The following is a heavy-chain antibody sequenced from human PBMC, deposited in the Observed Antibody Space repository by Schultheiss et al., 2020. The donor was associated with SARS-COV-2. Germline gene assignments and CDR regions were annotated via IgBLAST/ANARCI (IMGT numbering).Heavy chain of an antibody. CDR2: INHSGST. CDR1: GGSFSGYY. Sequence: SETLSLTCAVYGGSFSGYYWSWIRQPPGKGLEWIGEINHSGSTNYNPSLKSRVTISVDTSKNQFSLKLSSVTAADTAVYYCARSRGYYDSSGYYYDYYYYGMDVWGQGTTVTVSS. J-gene: IGHJ6*02. D-gene: IGHD3-22*01. V-gene: IGHV4-34*01. CDR3: ARSRGYYDSSGYYYDYYYYGMDV.